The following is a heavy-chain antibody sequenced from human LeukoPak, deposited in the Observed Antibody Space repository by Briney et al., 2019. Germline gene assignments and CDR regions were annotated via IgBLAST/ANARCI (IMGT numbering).Heavy chain of an antibody. CDR1: GFTFSSYE. D-gene: IGHD6-6*01. CDR3: AKDGAEGSSSYGGARWFDR. Sequence: PGGSLRLSCAASGFTFSSYEMNWVRQAPGKGLEWVSAIGASGGNTYYADSVKGRFTISRDNSKNTPYLQMDSLRAEDTAVYYCAKDGAEGSSSYGGARWFDRWGQGTLVTVSS. J-gene: IGHJ5*02. CDR2: IGASGGNT. V-gene: IGHV3-23*01.